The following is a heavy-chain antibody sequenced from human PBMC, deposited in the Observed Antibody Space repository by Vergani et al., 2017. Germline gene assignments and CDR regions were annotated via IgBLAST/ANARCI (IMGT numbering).Heavy chain of an antibody. CDR2: IFSNDEK. V-gene: IGHV2-26*01. Sequence: QVTLKESGPVLVKPTETLTLTCTVSGFSLSNARMGVSWIRQPPGKALEWLAHIFSNDEKSYSTSLKSRRTISKDTSKSRVVLTMTNMDPVDTATYYCARINKYYDCWSGHYVPFDYWGQGTLVTVSS. CDR1: GFSLSNARMG. CDR3: ARINKYYDCWSGHYVPFDY. D-gene: IGHD3-3*01. J-gene: IGHJ4*02.